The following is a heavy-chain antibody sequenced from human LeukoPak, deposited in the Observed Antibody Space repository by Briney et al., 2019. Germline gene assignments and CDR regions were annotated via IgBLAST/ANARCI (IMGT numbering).Heavy chain of an antibody. CDR3: VRGPPTGDSEY. D-gene: IGHD1-14*01. CDR2: MSTYNGNT. J-gene: IGHJ4*02. CDR1: GYTFTNYG. V-gene: IGHV1-18*01. Sequence: ASVKVSCKASGYTFTNYGINWVRQSPGQGLQRMGWMSTYNGNTNYAQKLQGRVTMTTDTSTSTAYMELRSLTSDDTAVYYCVRGPPTGDSEYWGQGTLVTVSS.